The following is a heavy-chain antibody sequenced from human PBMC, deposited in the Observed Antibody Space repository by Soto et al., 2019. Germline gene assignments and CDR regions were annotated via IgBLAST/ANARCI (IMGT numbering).Heavy chain of an antibody. J-gene: IGHJ3*02. CDR3: ARRLTNCSSTSCYAFDI. D-gene: IGHD2-2*01. Sequence: GGSLRLSCKGSGYSFTSYWIGWVRQMPGKGLEWMGIIYPGDSDTRYSPSFQGQVTISADKYISTAYLQWSSLKASDTAMYYCARRLTNCSSTSCYAFDIWGQGTMVTVSS. CDR2: IYPGDSDT. CDR1: GYSFTSYW. V-gene: IGHV5-51*01.